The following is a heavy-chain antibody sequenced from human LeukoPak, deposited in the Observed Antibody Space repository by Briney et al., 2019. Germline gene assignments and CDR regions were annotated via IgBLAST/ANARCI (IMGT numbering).Heavy chain of an antibody. CDR1: GFSFSSYS. Sequence: GGSLRLSCAGSGFSFSSYSMTWVRQAPGKGLEWVSGISDSGVNTYYADSVKGRFTISRDNAETSLHLQMNSLRAEDTAVYYCARGGNHGDYWYFDLWGRGTLVTVSS. D-gene: IGHD4-17*01. V-gene: IGHV3-23*01. J-gene: IGHJ2*01. CDR3: ARGGNHGDYWYFDL. CDR2: ISDSGVNT.